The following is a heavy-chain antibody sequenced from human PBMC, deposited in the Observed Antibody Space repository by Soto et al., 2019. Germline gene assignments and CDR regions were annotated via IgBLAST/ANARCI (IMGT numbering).Heavy chain of an antibody. CDR2: ISYSGST. J-gene: IGHJ4*03. Sequence: RKPPGKALEWIGYISYSGSTNYNPSLESRVSISLDTSKNLFSLNLSSVTAADTAIYHCAGGRATIYFDYWGHRTLVTLPS. V-gene: IGHV4-59*08. CDR3: AGGRATIYFDY. D-gene: IGHD1-1*01.